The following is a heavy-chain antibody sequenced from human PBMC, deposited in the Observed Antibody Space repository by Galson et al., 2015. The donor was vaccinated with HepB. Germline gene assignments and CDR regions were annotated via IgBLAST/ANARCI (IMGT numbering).Heavy chain of an antibody. CDR2: IGTSTGKP. Sequence: SVKVSCKASGYTFTRYAINWVRRAPGQGLEWMGWIGTSTGKPTYVPGFTGRFVFSLDTSVNTAYLEISRLKAEDTATYYCASRTGLEIWGQGTTVIVSS. V-gene: IGHV7-4-1*02. J-gene: IGHJ3*02. D-gene: IGHD7-27*01. CDR3: ASRTGLEI. CDR1: GYTFTRYA.